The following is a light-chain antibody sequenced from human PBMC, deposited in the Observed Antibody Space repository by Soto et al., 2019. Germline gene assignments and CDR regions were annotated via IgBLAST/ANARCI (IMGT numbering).Light chain of an antibody. CDR2: EVS. CDR3: TSYTSNTAVV. V-gene: IGLV2-14*01. CDR1: SXDVGGYNY. J-gene: IGLJ2*01. Sequence: QSALTQPASVSGSPGQSITLSCTGTSXDVGGYNYVSWYQQHPGKAPKLMIYEVSNRPSGVSNRFSGSKSGNTASLTISGLQAEDEADYYCTSYTSNTAVVFGGGTKVTVL.